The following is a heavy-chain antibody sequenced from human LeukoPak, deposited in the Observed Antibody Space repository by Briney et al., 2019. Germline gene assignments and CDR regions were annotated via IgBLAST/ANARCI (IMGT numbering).Heavy chain of an antibody. Sequence: PGGSLRLSCAASGFTFRSHGMQWVRQAPGKGLELVAVIWYDGSKTYYADSVKGRFTISRDNSKNTLDLQMSSLRAEDTAVYYCARSNTMTSNYYYGMDVWGQGTTVTVSS. CDR1: GFTFRSHG. CDR2: IWYDGSKT. J-gene: IGHJ6*02. V-gene: IGHV3-33*01. D-gene: IGHD4-11*01. CDR3: ARSNTMTSNYYYGMDV.